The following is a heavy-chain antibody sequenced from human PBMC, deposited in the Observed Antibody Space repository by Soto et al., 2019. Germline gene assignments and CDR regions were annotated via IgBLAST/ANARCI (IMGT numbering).Heavy chain of an antibody. CDR3: GWKQLVGWFDP. D-gene: IGHD6-13*01. CDR1: GFTFSSYA. CDR2: ISGSGGST. V-gene: IGHV3-23*01. Sequence: EVQLLESGGGLVQPGGSLRLSCAASGFTFSSYAMSWVRQAPGKGLEWVSAISGSGGSTYYADSVKGRFTISRDNSKNALYLKMNSLRAGDTAVYSCGWKQLVGWFDPWGKGTLVTVSS. J-gene: IGHJ5*02.